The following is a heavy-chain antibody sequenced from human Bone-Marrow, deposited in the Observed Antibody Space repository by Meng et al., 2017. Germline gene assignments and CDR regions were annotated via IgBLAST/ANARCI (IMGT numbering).Heavy chain of an antibody. CDR1: GFTFRNAW. J-gene: IGHJ4*02. CDR2: MSYDGFSK. CDR3: AREGGTSGFCGYFDS. D-gene: IGHD6-19*01. Sequence: ESGGGVVKPGVSLTLSCAASGFTFRNAWMSWVRQGPGKGLEWVAAMSYDGFSKYYVDSVKGRFTISRDMSRSTMDLQMNSLTTDDTAVYYCAREGGTSGFCGYFDSWGQGTLVTVSS. V-gene: IGHV3-30*03.